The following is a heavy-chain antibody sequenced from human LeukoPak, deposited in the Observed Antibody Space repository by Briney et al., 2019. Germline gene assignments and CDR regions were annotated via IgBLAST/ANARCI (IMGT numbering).Heavy chain of an antibody. CDR3: ARGYCSGGSCCGGDY. J-gene: IGHJ4*02. CDR1: GFTFSNYE. Sequence: GESLRLSCAASGFTFSNYEMNWVRQAPGKGLEWVSYISSSGTTIYYAERRFTISRDNAKNSLYLLMNSLRAEDTAIYYCARGYCSGGSCCGGDYWGQGTLVTVSS. CDR2: ISSSGTTI. D-gene: IGHD2-15*01. V-gene: IGHV3-48*03.